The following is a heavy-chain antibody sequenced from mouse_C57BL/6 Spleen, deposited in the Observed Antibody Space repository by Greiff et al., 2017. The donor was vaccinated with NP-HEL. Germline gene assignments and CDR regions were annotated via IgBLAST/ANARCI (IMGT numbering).Heavy chain of an antibody. CDR3: ARTYYYGSFYFDY. CDR1: GFTFSDYG. V-gene: IGHV5-17*01. Sequence: EVHLVESGGGLVKPGGSLKLSCAASGFTFSDYGMHWVRQAPEKGLEWVAYISSGSSTIYYADTVKGRFTISRDNAKNTLFLQMTSLRSEDTAMYYCARTYYYGSFYFDYWGQGTTLTVSS. CDR2: ISSGSSTI. D-gene: IGHD1-1*01. J-gene: IGHJ2*01.